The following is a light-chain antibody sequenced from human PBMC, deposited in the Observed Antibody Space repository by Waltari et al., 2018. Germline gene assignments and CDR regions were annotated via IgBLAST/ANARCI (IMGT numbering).Light chain of an antibody. J-gene: IGLJ3*02. V-gene: IGLV2-14*03. Sequence: QSALAQPASVSGSPGQSTTFSCTGAYNYVSWYQQHPGRAPKLVIYDITNRPSGVTVRFSGSKSGNSASLTISGLQAEDEAYYYCSSYVGHTLWVFGGGTKLTVL. CDR2: DIT. CDR1: AYNY. CDR3: SSYVGHTLWV.